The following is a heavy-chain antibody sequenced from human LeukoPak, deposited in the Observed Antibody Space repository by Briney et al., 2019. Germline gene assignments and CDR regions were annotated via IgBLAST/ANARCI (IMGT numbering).Heavy chain of an antibody. J-gene: IGHJ6*02. CDR2: IYTSGST. CDR3: ARTDYGGNRPLYYYYYGMDV. V-gene: IGHV4-31*03. CDR1: GGSISSGGYY. D-gene: IGHD4-23*01. Sequence: SQTLSLTCTVSGGSISSGGYYWSWIRQHPGKGLEWIGYIYTSGSTNYNPSLKSRVTISVDTSKNQFSLKLSSVTAADTAVYYCARTDYGGNRPLYYYYYGMDVWGQGTTVTVSS.